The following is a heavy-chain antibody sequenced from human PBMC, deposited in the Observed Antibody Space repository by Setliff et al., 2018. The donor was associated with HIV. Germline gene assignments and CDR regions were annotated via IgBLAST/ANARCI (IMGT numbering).Heavy chain of an antibody. V-gene: IGHV4-39*01. CDR3: ARGRITMVRGVIMRGYYYYYMDV. Sequence: SETLSLTCTVSGGSISSNNYFWGWIRQPPEKGLEWIGSIYYSGSTYYNPSLKSRVTISIDTSRNQFSLKLTSVTAADTAMDYCARGRITMVRGVIMRGYYYYYMDVWGKGTTVTVSS. D-gene: IGHD3-10*01. J-gene: IGHJ6*03. CDR1: GGSISSNNYF. CDR2: IYYSGST.